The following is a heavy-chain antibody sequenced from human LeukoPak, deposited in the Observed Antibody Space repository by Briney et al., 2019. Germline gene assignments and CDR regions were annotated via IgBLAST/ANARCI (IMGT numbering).Heavy chain of an antibody. D-gene: IGHD6-19*01. CDR1: GFTFSSYG. V-gene: IGHV3-48*04. Sequence: PGGSLRLSCAASGFTFSSYGMTWARQAPGKGLEWVSYISSSSSTIYYADSVKGRFTISRDNAKNSLYLQMNSLRAEDTAVYYCARDPFSGWCDYWGQGTLVTVSS. CDR2: ISSSSSTI. CDR3: ARDPFSGWCDY. J-gene: IGHJ4*02.